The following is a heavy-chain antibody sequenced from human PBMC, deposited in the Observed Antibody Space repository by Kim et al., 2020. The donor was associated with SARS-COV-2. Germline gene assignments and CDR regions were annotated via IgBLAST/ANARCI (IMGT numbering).Heavy chain of an antibody. J-gene: IGHJ5*02. Sequence: GGSLRLSCAASGFTFSSYGMHWVRQAPGKGLEWVAVISYDGSNKYYADSVKGRFTISRDNSKNTLYLQMNSLRAEDTAVYYCARERGSSWYNWFDPWGQGTLVTVSS. V-gene: IGHV3-33*05. CDR1: GFTFSSYG. D-gene: IGHD6-13*01. CDR2: ISYDGSNK. CDR3: ARERGSSWYNWFDP.